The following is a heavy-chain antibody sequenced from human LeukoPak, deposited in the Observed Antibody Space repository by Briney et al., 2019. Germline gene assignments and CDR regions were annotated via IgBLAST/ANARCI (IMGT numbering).Heavy chain of an antibody. CDR2: IFYSGST. J-gene: IGHJ4*02. V-gene: IGHV4-59*12. CDR3: ARGRIVGYDLWDY. D-gene: IGHD5-12*01. CDR1: GDSISRYY. Sequence: SETLSLTCTVSGDSISRYYWSWIRQPPGKGLEWIGYIFYSGSTNYNPSLKSRVTISLDTSKNQFSLKLSSVTAADTAVYYCARGRIVGYDLWDYWGQGTLVTVSS.